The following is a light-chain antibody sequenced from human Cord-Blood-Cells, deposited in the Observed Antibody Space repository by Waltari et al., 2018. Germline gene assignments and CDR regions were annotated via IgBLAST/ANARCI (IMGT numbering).Light chain of an antibody. V-gene: IGLV2-8*01. CDR2: EVS. J-gene: IGLJ2*01. CDR3: SSYAGSNKV. Sequence: QSALTPPPSASGSPGQSVTISCTGTSSDVGGYNYVSWYQQHPGKAPKLMIYEVSKRPSGVPDRFSGSKSGNTASLTVSGLQDEDEADYYCSSYAGSNKVFGGGTKLTVL. CDR1: SSDVGGYNY.